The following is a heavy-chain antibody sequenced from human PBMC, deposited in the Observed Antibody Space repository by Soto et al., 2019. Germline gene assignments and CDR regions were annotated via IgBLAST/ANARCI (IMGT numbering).Heavy chain of an antibody. CDR3: GKGLTSEKLES. Sequence: QVQLQESGPGLVEPSQTLSLTCTVSGGSIKNSHYFWSWIRQPPGRVLEWIGHIYGSGTTYSNPSLESRVTLSVDTSKNPFSLKLNSVTAADTAIYYCGKGLTSEKLESWGQGTLVTVSS. CDR2: IYGSGTT. V-gene: IGHV4-30-4*01. J-gene: IGHJ4*02. CDR1: GGSIKNSHYF.